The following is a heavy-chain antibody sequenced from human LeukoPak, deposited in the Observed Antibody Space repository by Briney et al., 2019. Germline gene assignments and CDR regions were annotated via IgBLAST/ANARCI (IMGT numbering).Heavy chain of an antibody. CDR2: INGAGDNP. CDR3: AKVSVCYGCYLDY. J-gene: IGHJ4*02. CDR1: GYTFGSHG. V-gene: IGHV3-23*01. D-gene: IGHD3-16*01. Sequence: GGSLRLSCAASGYTFGSHGLTWVRQAPGKGLEWVSTINGAGDNPYYAETVKGRFTNSRDNSKNTLYLQMHSLRAEDTAIYYCAKVSVCYGCYLDYWGQGTLVTVS.